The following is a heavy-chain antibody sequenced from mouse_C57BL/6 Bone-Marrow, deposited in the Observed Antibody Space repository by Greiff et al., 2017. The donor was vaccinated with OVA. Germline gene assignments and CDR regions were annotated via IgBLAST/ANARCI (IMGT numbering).Heavy chain of an antibody. CDR2: IDPSDSYT. J-gene: IGHJ1*03. Sequence: QVQLQQSGAELVKPGASVKLSCKASGYTFTSYWMQWVKQRPGQGLEWIGEIDPSDSYTNYNQKFKGKATLTVDTSSSTAYMQLSSLTSEDSAVYYCARVRIYYDYDWYFDVWGTGTTVTVSS. CDR3: ARVRIYYDYDWYFDV. V-gene: IGHV1-50*01. D-gene: IGHD2-4*01. CDR1: GYTFTSYW.